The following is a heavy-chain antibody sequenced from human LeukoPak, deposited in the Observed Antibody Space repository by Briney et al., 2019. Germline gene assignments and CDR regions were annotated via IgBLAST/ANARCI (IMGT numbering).Heavy chain of an antibody. J-gene: IGHJ4*02. Sequence: GGSLRLSCAASGFTFSSYGMHWVRQAPGKGLEWVAVISYDGSNKYYADSVKGRFTISRDNSKNTLYLQMNSLRAEDTAVYYCAKGEEVVRGVIITPHGYDYWGQGTLVTVSS. CDR3: AKGEEVVRGVIITPHGYDY. CDR1: GFTFSSYG. CDR2: ISYDGSNK. V-gene: IGHV3-30*18. D-gene: IGHD3-10*01.